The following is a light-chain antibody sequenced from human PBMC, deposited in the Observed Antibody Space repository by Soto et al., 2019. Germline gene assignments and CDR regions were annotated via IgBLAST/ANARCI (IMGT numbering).Light chain of an antibody. Sequence: QSALTQPASVSGSPGQSITISCTGTSSDVGGYTYVSWYQQHPGKAPKLMIYDVNNRPSGVSNRFSGSKSGNTASLTISGLQAEDEADYYCNSYTSSSTHNYVFGTGTKVTVL. CDR1: SSDVGGYTY. CDR2: DVN. V-gene: IGLV2-14*01. CDR3: NSYTSSSTHNYV. J-gene: IGLJ1*01.